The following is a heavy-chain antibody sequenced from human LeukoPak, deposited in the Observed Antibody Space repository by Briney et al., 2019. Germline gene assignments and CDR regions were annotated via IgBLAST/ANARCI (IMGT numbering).Heavy chain of an antibody. J-gene: IGHJ4*02. D-gene: IGHD1-7*01. V-gene: IGHV1-46*01. Sequence: ASVKVSCKASGYTFTSYYMHWVRQAPGQGLEWMGIINPSGGSTSYAQKFQGRVTMTRNTSISTAYMELSSLRSEDTAVYYCTRVPRDRNSLDSWGQGTLVTVSS. CDR1: GYTFTSYY. CDR3: TRVPRDRNSLDS. CDR2: INPSGGST.